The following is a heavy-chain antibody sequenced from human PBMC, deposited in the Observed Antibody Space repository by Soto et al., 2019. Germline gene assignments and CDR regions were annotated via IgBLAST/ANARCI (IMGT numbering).Heavy chain of an antibody. Sequence: HVQLQESGPGLVKPSETLSLICTVSGDCISSYYWSWIRQPPGKGLEWIRFIYYTGSTNYNPSLKSRVTISVDTSKNQLSLKLSSVTAADTAVYYCARRAGAVPGRIDFWGQGTLVTVSS. V-gene: IGHV4-59*08. D-gene: IGHD6-19*01. CDR3: ARRAGAVPGRIDF. J-gene: IGHJ4*02. CDR1: GDCISSYY. CDR2: IYYTGST.